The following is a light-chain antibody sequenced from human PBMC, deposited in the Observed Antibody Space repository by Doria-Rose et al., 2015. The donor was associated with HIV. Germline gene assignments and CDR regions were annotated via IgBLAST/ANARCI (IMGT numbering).Light chain of an antibody. Sequence: TXSPXXLXXXPGXRAXXSCRAXXXFSSTYLAWYQQKPGQAPSLLIYDGSTRATGIPDRFSASGSGTDFTLTINRPEPEDFALYYCHQYGTSWTFGQGTKVEI. J-gene: IGKJ1*01. CDR2: DGS. CDR1: XXFSSTY. CDR3: HQYGTSWT. V-gene: IGKV3-20*01.